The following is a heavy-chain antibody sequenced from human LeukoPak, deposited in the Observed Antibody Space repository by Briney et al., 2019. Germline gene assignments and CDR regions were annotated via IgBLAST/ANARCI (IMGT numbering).Heavy chain of an antibody. CDR2: INSDGSSS. CDR1: GFTFRTYW. V-gene: IGHV3-74*01. CDR3: AREPTGHFDY. D-gene: IGHD3-9*01. Sequence: GGSLRLSCAASGFTFRTYWMHWVRQAPGKGLVWVSRINSDGSSSTYADSVKGRFTISRDNAKNTLYLQMNSLRVEDTAVYYCAREPTGHFDYWGQGTLVTVSS. J-gene: IGHJ4*02.